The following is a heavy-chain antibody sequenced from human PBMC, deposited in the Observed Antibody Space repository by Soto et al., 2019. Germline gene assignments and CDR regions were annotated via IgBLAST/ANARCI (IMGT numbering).Heavy chain of an antibody. Sequence: HHGCSLELCCAACGFTFSSSAMSGVRQAPGKGLEWVAAIGGTDGKTYYADSVKGRFTISRDNSENTLYLQMSRLRAEDTAVYFCAKGMFSSSPAAAGSFDYWGQGALVTVSS. J-gene: IGHJ4*02. V-gene: IGHV3-23*01. CDR2: IGGTDGKT. CDR3: AKGMFSSSPAAAGSFDY. D-gene: IGHD3-10*01. CDR1: GFTFSSSA.